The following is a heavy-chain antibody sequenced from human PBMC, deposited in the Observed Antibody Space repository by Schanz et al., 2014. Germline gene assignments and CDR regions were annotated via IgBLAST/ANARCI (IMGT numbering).Heavy chain of an antibody. J-gene: IGHJ5*02. V-gene: IGHV3-21*01. CDR3: ARGEFGRLFPTWFDP. CDR2: ISSSSIYI. CDR1: GFRVITNY. Sequence: VQLVESGGGVVQPGRSLRLSCAASGFRVITNYMTWVRQAPGKGLEWVSSISSSSIYIYYADSVKGRFTISRDDAKNSLYLQMNSLTDEDTAVYYCARGEFGRLFPTWFDPWGQGTLVTVSS. D-gene: IGHD3-10*01.